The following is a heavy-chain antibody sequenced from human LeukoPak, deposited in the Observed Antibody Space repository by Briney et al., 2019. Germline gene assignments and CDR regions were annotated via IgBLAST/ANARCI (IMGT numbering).Heavy chain of an antibody. J-gene: IGHJ4*02. Sequence: ASMKVSCKASGYTFTSYDINWVRQATGQGLEWMGWMNPNSGNTGYAQKFQGRVTMTRDTSTSTVYMELSSLRSEDTAVYYCARVFPTSAGAKYYFDYWGQGTLVTVSS. CDR2: MNPNSGNT. V-gene: IGHV1-8*02. CDR3: ARVFPTSAGAKYYFDY. D-gene: IGHD1-26*01. CDR1: GYTFTSYD.